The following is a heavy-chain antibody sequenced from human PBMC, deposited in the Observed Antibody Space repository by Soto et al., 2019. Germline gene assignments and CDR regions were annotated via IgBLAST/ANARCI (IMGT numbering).Heavy chain of an antibody. CDR1: GYTFINYD. V-gene: IGHV1-8*01. CDR3: ARRRGSHGWFDL. CDR2: MNPESGNT. Sequence: ASVKVSCKASGYTFINYDMNWVRQATGQGLEWVGWMNPESGNTGYAQNFQGRVTMTGNTSMSSVYMELSSLTSEDTAVYYCARRRGSHGWFDLWGQGTLVTVSS. D-gene: IGHD3-10*01. J-gene: IGHJ5*02.